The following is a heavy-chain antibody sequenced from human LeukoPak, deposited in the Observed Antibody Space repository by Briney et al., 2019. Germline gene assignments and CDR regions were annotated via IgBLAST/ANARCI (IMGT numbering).Heavy chain of an antibody. D-gene: IGHD2-15*01. CDR1: GGSISSYY. J-gene: IGHJ4*02. CDR3: ARVGYCSDGGFYGGLVDY. CDR2: INYSGGT. V-gene: IGHV4-59*01. Sequence: SETLSLICTISGGSISSYYWTWIRQPPGKRLEWIGYINYSGGTNYNPSLKSRVTISVDMSKNQLSLNLSSVTAADTAVYYCARVGYCSDGGFYGGLVDYWGQGTLVTVSS.